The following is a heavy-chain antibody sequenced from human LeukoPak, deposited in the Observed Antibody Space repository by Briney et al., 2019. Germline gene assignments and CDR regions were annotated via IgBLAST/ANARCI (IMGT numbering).Heavy chain of an antibody. CDR1: GYTFTSYG. CDR3: ARDFPRDYDILTGYYMAGWFDP. J-gene: IGHJ5*02. CDR2: ISAYNGNT. Sequence: ASVTVSCKASGYTFTSYGISWVRQSPGQGLEWMGWISAYNGNTNYAQKLQGRVTMTTDTSTSTAYMELRSLRSDDTAVYYCARDFPRDYDILTGYYMAGWFDPWGQGTLVTVSS. V-gene: IGHV1-18*01. D-gene: IGHD3-9*01.